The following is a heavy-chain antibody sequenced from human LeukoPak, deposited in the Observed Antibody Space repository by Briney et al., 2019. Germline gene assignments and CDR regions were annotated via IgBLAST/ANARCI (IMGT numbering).Heavy chain of an antibody. Sequence: PSETLSLTCSVSGGSISSSSSYWGWIRQPPGKGLEWVGSIYYSGSSFDNPALKSRVTISVDTSKNQFSLKLSSVTAADTAVYYCARHRSGWLQSSFDYWGQGTLVTVSS. D-gene: IGHD5-24*01. CDR1: GGSISSSSSY. V-gene: IGHV4-39*01. J-gene: IGHJ4*02. CDR3: ARHRSGWLQSSFDY. CDR2: IYYSGSS.